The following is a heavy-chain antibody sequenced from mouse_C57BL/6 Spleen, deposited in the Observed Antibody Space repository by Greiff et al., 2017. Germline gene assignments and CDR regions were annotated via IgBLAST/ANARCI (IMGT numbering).Heavy chain of an antibody. Sequence: EVKLVESGGGLVQPKGSLKLSCAASGFSFNTYAMNWVRQAPGKGLEWVARIRSKSNNYATYYADSVKDRFTISRDDSESMLYLQMNNLKTEDTAMYYCVRPPYDYDEDYAMDYWGQGTSVTVSS. V-gene: IGHV10-1*01. CDR3: VRPPYDYDEDYAMDY. J-gene: IGHJ4*01. CDR1: GFSFNTYA. CDR2: IRSKSNNYAT. D-gene: IGHD2-4*01.